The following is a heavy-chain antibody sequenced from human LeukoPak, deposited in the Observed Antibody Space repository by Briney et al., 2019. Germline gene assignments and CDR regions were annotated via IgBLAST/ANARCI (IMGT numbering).Heavy chain of an antibody. V-gene: IGHV3-23*01. CDR1: GFTFSNYA. J-gene: IGHJ4*02. CDR2: ILASGGST. Sequence: GRSLRLSCAASGFTFSNYAMSWVSQAPGKVLEWLSAILASGGSTYYADSVKGRFTVSRDNSNSTLYLQMNSLRAEDTALYYCAKRGDYDVLTGYYVPDYWGQGTLVTVSS. CDR3: AKRGDYDVLTGYYVPDY. D-gene: IGHD3-9*01.